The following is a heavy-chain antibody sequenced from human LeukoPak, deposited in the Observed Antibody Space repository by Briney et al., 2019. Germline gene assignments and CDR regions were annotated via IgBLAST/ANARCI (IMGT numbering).Heavy chain of an antibody. CDR3: ANEIRPNDY. J-gene: IGHJ4*02. CDR2: ISISGDDT. Sequence: GGSLRLSCVASGFTFTSDAMTWVRQAPGKGLEWLSAISISGDDTYYADSVKGRFAISRDNSKNTLYLQMNSLSADDTAMYYCANEIRPNDYWGQGTLVTVSS. CDR1: GFTFTSDA. D-gene: IGHD4-17*01. V-gene: IGHV3-23*01.